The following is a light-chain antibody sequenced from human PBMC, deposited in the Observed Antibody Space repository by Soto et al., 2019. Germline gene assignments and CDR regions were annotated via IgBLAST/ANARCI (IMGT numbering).Light chain of an antibody. CDR1: SGYVGTYSL. CDR3: CLYVGATTYV. V-gene: IGLV2-23*01. Sequence: QSALSQPAWVSVSPGQSITISCTGASGYVGTYSLVSWYQQHPGKAPKVVIYEGHKRPSGVPDRFSGSTSVNTASLTISGLQTDDEADYYCCLYVGATTYVFGTGTKVTV. J-gene: IGLJ1*01. CDR2: EGH.